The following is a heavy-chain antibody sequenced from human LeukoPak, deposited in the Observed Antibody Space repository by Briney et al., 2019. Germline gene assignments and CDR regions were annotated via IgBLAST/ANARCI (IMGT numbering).Heavy chain of an antibody. D-gene: IGHD2-2*01. CDR1: GFTFSSYA. Sequence: SGGSLRLSCAASGFTFSSYAMSWVRQAPGKGLEWVSAISGSGGSTYYADFVKGRFTISRDNSKNTLYLQMNSLRAEDTAVYYCAKDAPVNIVVVPAANSWGQGTLVTVSS. J-gene: IGHJ4*02. CDR3: AKDAPVNIVVVPAANS. CDR2: ISGSGGST. V-gene: IGHV3-23*01.